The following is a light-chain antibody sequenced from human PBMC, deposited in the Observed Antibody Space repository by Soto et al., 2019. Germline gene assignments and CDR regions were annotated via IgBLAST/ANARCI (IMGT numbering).Light chain of an antibody. J-gene: IGLJ1*01. CDR1: SSNIGAGYD. Sequence: QSVLTQPPSVSGAPGQRITISCTGSSSNIGAGYDVHWYQQVPGTAPKLLIHGNTNRPSGVPDRFSGSKSGTSASLAITGLQAEDEADYYCQSYDSSLSGYVFGTGTKVTVL. CDR2: GNT. V-gene: IGLV1-40*01. CDR3: QSYDSSLSGYV.